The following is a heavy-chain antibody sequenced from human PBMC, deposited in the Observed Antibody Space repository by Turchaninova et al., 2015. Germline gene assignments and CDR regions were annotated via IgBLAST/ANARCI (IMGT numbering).Heavy chain of an antibody. V-gene: IGHV4-39*01. CDR1: GGSISSSSYY. Sequence: QLQLQESGPGLVKPSETLSLTCTVSGGSISSSSYYWGWIRQPPGKGLEGIGGLSYSGCTSYNPSLKGRVTKSGDTSKNQFPLKLSSGTAADTAVYYCARPVAAGTPSYFDYWGQGTLVTVSS. D-gene: IGHD6-13*01. CDR3: ARPVAAGTPSYFDY. CDR2: LSYSGCT. J-gene: IGHJ4*02.